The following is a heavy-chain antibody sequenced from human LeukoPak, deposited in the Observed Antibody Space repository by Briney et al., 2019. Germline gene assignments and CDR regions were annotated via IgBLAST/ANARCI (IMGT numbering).Heavy chain of an antibody. Sequence: GGSLRLSCAASGFTFDDYAMHWVRQVPGKGLEWVSGITWNSGSIVYADSVKGRLTISRDNAKNSLYLQMNSLRAEDTAVYYCARDAFSYYYYYMDVWGKGTTVTVSS. CDR2: ITWNSGSI. CDR3: ARDAFSYYYYYMDV. J-gene: IGHJ6*03. CDR1: GFTFDDYA. V-gene: IGHV3-9*01.